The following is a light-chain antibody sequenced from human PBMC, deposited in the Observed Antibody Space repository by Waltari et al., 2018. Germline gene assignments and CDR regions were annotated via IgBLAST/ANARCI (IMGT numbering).Light chain of an antibody. CDR3: SSYTDSSTLV. CDR2: EGS. V-gene: IGLV2-14*01. CDR1: SSDVGGYNY. J-gene: IGLJ3*02. Sequence: QSALTQPASVSGSPGQSITISCTATSSDVGGYNYASWYQQHPGKAPKPMIYEGSNRPAGVSTRFSGSTAGNTASPTISWLQTEDEADYYCSSYTDSSTLVFGGGTKLTVL.